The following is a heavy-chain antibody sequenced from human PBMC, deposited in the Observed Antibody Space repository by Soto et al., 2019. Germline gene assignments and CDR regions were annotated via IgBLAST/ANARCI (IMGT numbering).Heavy chain of an antibody. CDR3: ARAFLPSGWNTIYAFDL. V-gene: IGHV3-30-3*01. D-gene: IGHD6-19*01. CDR2: ISYDGSNK. CDR1: GFTFSLYT. Sequence: QVQLVESGGGVVQPGRSLRLSCAASGFTFSLYTMHWVRQAPGKGLEWVALISYDGSNKYYADSVKGRFTISRDNSKNTLYLQMNSLITEDTAVYYCARAFLPSGWNTIYAFDLWGKRTMVNASP. J-gene: IGHJ3*01.